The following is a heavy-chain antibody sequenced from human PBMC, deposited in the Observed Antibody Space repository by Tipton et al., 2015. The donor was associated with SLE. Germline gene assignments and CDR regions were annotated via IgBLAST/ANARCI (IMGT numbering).Heavy chain of an antibody. J-gene: IGHJ6*03. Sequence: TLSLTCAVSGGSINSNNWWSWVRQPPGKGLEWIGEIHESGGPNYNPSLNSRLTISLDTSKNQFSLKLNSLTAADTAVYYCARSRIGLGYNYDMDVWGKGTTVTVSS. CDR2: IHESGGP. CDR3: ARSRIGLGYNYDMDV. CDR1: GGSINSNNW. D-gene: IGHD1-1*01. V-gene: IGHV4-4*02.